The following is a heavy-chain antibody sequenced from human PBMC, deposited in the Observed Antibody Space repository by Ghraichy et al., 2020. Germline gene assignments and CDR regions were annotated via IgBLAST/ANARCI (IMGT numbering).Heavy chain of an antibody. CDR1: GGSISGYY. D-gene: IGHD1-20*01. J-gene: IGHJ5*02. CDR2: IYYSGST. V-gene: IGHV4-59*01. Sequence: SETLSLTCTVSGGSISGYYWSWIRQPPGKGLEWIGYIYYSGSTNYNPSLKSRVTISVDTSKNQFSLKLSSVTAADTAVYYCAAYNWNGGWFDPWGQGTLVTVSS. CDR3: AAYNWNGGWFDP.